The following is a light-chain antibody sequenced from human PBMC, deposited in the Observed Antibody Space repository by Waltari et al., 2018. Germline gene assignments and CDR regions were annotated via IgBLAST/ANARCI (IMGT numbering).Light chain of an antibody. V-gene: IGKV4-1*01. CDR2: WAS. CDR1: QSDLHSSNNKNF. Sequence: DIVMTQSPDSLSVSLGERATINCKSSQSDLHSSNNKNFLSWYQQRPGQPPKLLIYWASTRESGVPDRVSGSGSGTDFTLTISSLQAEDVAVYYCQQYYTIPWTFGQGTKVEIK. CDR3: QQYYTIPWT. J-gene: IGKJ1*01.